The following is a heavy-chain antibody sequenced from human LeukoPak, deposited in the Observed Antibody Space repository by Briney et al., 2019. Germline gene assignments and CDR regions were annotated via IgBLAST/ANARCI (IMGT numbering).Heavy chain of an antibody. J-gene: IGHJ4*02. CDR1: EFSFSDYY. CDR2: ISSTGSYI. D-gene: IGHD5-12*01. V-gene: IGHV3-11*03. Sequence: GGSLRLSCAASEFSFSDYYMNWIHQAPGKGLEWVSSISSTGSYIKYVDSVKGRFTISRDNAKNSLYLQMNSLRAEDTAVYYCARRGNSGNWEYFDYWGQGALVTVSS. CDR3: ARRGNSGNWEYFDY.